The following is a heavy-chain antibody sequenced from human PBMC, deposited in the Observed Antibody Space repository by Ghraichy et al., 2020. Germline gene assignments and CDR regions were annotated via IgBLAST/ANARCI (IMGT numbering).Heavy chain of an antibody. CDR2: ISSSGSTI. Sequence: GESLNISCAASGFTFSDYYMSWIRQAPGKGLEWVSYISSSGSTIYYADSVKGRFTISRDNAKNSLYLQMNSLRAEDTAVYYCARPHAPSSGWYRDWYFDLWGRGTLVTVSS. CDR3: ARPHAPSSGWYRDWYFDL. J-gene: IGHJ2*01. V-gene: IGHV3-11*01. D-gene: IGHD6-19*01. CDR1: GFTFSDYY.